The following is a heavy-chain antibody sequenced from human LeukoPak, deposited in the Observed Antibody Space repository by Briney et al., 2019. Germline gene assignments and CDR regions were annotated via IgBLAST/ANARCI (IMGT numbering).Heavy chain of an antibody. CDR3: ARDGAARGSGSFGD. Sequence: GGSLRLSCAASGFTFSRYWMSWVRQAPGKGLEWVANMNQDGSKKHYVDSVKGRFTISRDNAKNSLFLQVNSLRVEDTAVYYCARDGAARGSGSFGDWGQGTRLTVSS. CDR1: GFTFSRYW. V-gene: IGHV3-7*01. J-gene: IGHJ4*02. D-gene: IGHD3-10*01. CDR2: MNQDGSKK.